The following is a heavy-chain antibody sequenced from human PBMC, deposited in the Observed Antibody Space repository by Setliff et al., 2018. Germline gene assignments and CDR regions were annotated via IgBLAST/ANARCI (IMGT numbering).Heavy chain of an antibody. CDR2: IIPIFGTA. V-gene: IGHV1-69*13. CDR3: AREGKYSSSSFRFDP. Sequence: GASVKVSCKASGGTFSSYAISWVRQAPGQGLEWMGRIIPIFGTANYAQKFQGRVTITADESTSTAYMELSSLRSEDTAVYYCAREGKYSSSSFRFDPWGQGTLVTV. CDR1: GGTFSSYA. J-gene: IGHJ5*02. D-gene: IGHD6-6*01.